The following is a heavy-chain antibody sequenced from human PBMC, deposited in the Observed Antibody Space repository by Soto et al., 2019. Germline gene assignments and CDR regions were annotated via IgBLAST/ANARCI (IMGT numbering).Heavy chain of an antibody. CDR3: ARQDGITMIVVVIAHYYGMDV. CDR2: ISCDGRNK. Sequence: PGGSLSLSYAASGFTFSIYAMRWVRQAPGKGLEWVAVISCDGRNKYYADTVKDRFTITRDNSKNTLYLQMNSLRAEDTAVYYYARQDGITMIVVVIAHYYGMDVWGQGTMVTVSS. J-gene: IGHJ6*02. D-gene: IGHD3-22*01. V-gene: IGHV3-30*04. CDR1: GFTFSIYA.